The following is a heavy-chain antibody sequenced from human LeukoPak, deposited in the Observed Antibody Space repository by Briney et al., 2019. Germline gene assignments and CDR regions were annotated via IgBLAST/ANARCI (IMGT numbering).Heavy chain of an antibody. V-gene: IGHV1-2*02. D-gene: IGHD3-10*01. CDR2: INPNSGGT. CDR3: ARDHSYYDSGSYSNVDY. Sequence: GASVKVSCKASGYTFTAYYIHWVRQAPGQGLEWMGWINPNSGGTNYAQKFQGRVTMTRDTSSSTAYMELSRLRSDGTAVYYCARDHSYYDSGSYSNVDYWGQGTLVTVSS. J-gene: IGHJ4*02. CDR1: GYTFTAYY.